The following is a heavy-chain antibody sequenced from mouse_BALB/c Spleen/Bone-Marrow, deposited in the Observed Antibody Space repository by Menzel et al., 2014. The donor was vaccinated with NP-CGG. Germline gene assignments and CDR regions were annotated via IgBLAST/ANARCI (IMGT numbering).Heavy chain of an antibody. CDR2: VDPSDGYT. CDR1: GYTFTTYW. CDR3: ARGGDNFAWFAY. V-gene: IGHV1-69*02. D-gene: IGHD1-3*01. Sequence: QVQLQQPGAELVTPGASVKLSCKASGYTFTTYWMHWVKRRPGHGLEWIGQVDPSDGYTNYSQMFKGEATLTVDKSSSTAYMQLSSLSSEDSAVYYCARGGDNFAWFAYWGQGTLVTVSA. J-gene: IGHJ3*01.